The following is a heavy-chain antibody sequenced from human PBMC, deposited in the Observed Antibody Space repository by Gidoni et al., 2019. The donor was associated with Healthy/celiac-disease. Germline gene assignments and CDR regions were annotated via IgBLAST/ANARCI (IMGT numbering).Heavy chain of an antibody. D-gene: IGHD1-26*01. V-gene: IGHV4-59*01. Sequence: QVQLQESGPGLVKPSENLSLTRTVSGGSISSYYWSWIRQPPGKGLEWIGYIYYSGSTNYNPSLKSRVTISVDTSKNQFSLKLSSVTAADTAVYYCARDRRGNFISGRGMDVWGQGTTVTVSS. CDR1: GGSISSYY. CDR2: IYYSGST. CDR3: ARDRRGNFISGRGMDV. J-gene: IGHJ6*01.